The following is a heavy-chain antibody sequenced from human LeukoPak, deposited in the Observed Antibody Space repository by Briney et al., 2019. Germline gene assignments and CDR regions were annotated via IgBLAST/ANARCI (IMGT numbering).Heavy chain of an antibody. D-gene: IGHD3-3*01. CDR1: GGSINSHF. Sequence: PSETLSLTCTVSGGSINSHFWSWIRQPPGKGLEWIGYVYDSGSTNYNPPLKSRVTISVDTSKNQFSLKLSSVTAADTAVYYCARQGRSPGYYDFWSGYYPYYMDVWGKGTTVTVSS. V-gene: IGHV4-59*08. J-gene: IGHJ6*03. CDR2: VYDSGST. CDR3: ARQGRSPGYYDFWSGYYPYYMDV.